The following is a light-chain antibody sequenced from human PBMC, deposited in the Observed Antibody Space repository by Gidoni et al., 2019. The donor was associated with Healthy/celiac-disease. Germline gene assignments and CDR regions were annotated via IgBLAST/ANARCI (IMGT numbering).Light chain of an antibody. CDR2: DAS. CDR3: QQRSNWPPLT. J-gene: IGKJ4*01. CDR1: QSVSSY. V-gene: IGKV3-11*01. Sequence: DIVLTQSPATLSLSPGERANLSCRASQSVSSYLAWYHQKPGQAPRLLIYDASNRATGIPARFSGSGSGTDFTLTISSLEPEDFAVYYCQQRSNWPPLTFGGGTKVEIK.